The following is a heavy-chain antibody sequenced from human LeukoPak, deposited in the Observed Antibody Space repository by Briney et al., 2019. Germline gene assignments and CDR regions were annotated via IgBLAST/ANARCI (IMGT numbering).Heavy chain of an antibody. CDR1: GYTFTSYG. CDR2: ISAYNGNT. V-gene: IGHV1-18*01. J-gene: IGHJ4*02. D-gene: IGHD2-2*01. CDR3: VRLGSTSPGNWYKLFDQ. Sequence: ASVKVSCKASGYTFTSYGISWVRQAPGQGLEWMGWISAYNGNTNYAQKLQGRVTMTTDTSTSTAHMELRSLRSDDTALYYCVRLGSTSPGNWYKLFDQWGQGTLVTVSS.